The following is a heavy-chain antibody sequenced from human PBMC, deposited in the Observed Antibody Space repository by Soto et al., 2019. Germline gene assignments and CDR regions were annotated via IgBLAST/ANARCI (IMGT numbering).Heavy chain of an antibody. CDR2: IYYSGST. J-gene: IGHJ4*02. V-gene: IGHV4-59*01. CDR3: ARAPAPLYSSSWYYCDY. Sequence: SETLSLTCTVSGGSISSYYWSWIRQPPGKGLEWIGYIYYSGSTNYNPSLKSRVTISVDTSKNQFSLKLSSVTAADTAVYYCARAPAPLYSSSWYYCDYWGQGTLVTVSS. CDR1: GGSISSYY. D-gene: IGHD6-13*01.